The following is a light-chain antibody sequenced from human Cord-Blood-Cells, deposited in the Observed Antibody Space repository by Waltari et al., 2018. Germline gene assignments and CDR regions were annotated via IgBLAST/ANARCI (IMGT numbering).Light chain of an antibody. V-gene: IGKV4-1*01. CDR1: QSVVYSSNNRNY. CDR3: QQYDSTPRT. Sequence: DIVMTQSPDSLAVSLGGRATINCKSSQSVVYSSNNRNYLAWYQQKPGQPPKLLIYWAATRESGVPDRFSGSGSGTDFTLTISSLQAEDVAVYYCQQYDSTPRTFGQGTKVEIK. J-gene: IGKJ1*01. CDR2: WAA.